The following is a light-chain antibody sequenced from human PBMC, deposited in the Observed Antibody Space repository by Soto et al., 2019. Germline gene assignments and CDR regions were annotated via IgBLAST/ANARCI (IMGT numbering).Light chain of an antibody. Sequence: DIQMTQSPSSLSASVGDRVTITCRASQSISSFLNWYQQKPGEAPKLLIYAATSLHSGVPSRFSGSGFASDFTLTISSLQPEDIATYYCQQTYTTPRTFGHGTTVEI. V-gene: IGKV1-39*01. CDR3: QQTYTTPRT. CDR2: AAT. J-gene: IGKJ1*01. CDR1: QSISSF.